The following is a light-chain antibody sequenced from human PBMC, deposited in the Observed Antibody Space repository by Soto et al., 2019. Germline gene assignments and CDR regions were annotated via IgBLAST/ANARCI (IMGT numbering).Light chain of an antibody. CDR2: GAS. V-gene: IGKV3D-20*02. J-gene: IGKJ1*01. Sequence: EIVLTQSPGTLSLSPGERATLSCRASQSVSSSFLAWYQQKPGQAPRLLIYGASSRAPGIPDRFSGSGSGTDFTLTISSLEPEDFAVYYCQHRSNWPWTFGQGTKVDIK. CDR3: QHRSNWPWT. CDR1: QSVSSSF.